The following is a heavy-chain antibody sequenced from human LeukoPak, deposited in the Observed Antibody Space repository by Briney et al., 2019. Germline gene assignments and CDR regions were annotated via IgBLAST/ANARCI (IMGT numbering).Heavy chain of an antibody. J-gene: IGHJ4*02. CDR1: GGSINSYY. CDR2: IYYTGST. V-gene: IGHV4-59*08. D-gene: IGHD6-6*01. Sequence: SEPLSLTCTVSGGSINSYYWSWIRQPPGKGLEWIGYIYYTGSTNYNPSLKSRVTMFVDMSKNQFSLRLSSVTAADTAVYYCARHRAYSSSSPFDYWGQGTLVTVSS. CDR3: ARHRAYSSSSPFDY.